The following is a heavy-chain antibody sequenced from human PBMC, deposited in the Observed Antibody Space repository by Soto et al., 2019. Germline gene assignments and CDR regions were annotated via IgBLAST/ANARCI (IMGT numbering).Heavy chain of an antibody. V-gene: IGHV3-33*03. CDR1: GFTFRAFG. Sequence: QLHLVESGGGVVQPGASVRLSCEASGFTFRAFGMHWVRQAPGKGLEWVAGIRHGGSKDYYSDFAKGRLTIPRDNSRDTLYLQINSLRADDSAVYYCAIVNTVRSWDYDGMVIWGQGTTVTVSS. CDR2: IRHGGSKD. D-gene: IGHD3-10*01. CDR3: AIVNTVRSWDYDGMVI. J-gene: IGHJ6*02.